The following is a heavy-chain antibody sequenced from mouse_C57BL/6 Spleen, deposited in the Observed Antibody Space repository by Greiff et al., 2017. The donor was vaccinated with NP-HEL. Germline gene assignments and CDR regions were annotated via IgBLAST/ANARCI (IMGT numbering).Heavy chain of an antibody. J-gene: IGHJ4*01. D-gene: IGHD2-5*01. Sequence: QVQLQQPGAELVMPGASVKLSCKASGYTFTSYWMHWVKQRPGQGLEWIGEIDPSDSYTNYNQKFKGKSTLTVDKSSSTAYMQLSSLTSEDSAVYYCARKGYSNYDVWGQGTSVTVSS. CDR1: GYTFTSYW. CDR2: IDPSDSYT. V-gene: IGHV1-69*01. CDR3: ARKGYSNYDV.